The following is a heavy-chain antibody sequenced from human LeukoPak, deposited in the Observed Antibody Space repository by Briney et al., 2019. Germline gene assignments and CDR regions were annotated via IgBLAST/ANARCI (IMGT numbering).Heavy chain of an antibody. CDR3: ARVSYDILTGLYHFDY. Sequence: PGGSLRLSCAASGFTFSSYAMHWVRQAPGKGPEWVAVISYDGSNKYYADSVKGRFTISRDNSKNTLYLQMNSLRAEDTAVYYCARVSYDILTGLYHFDYWGQGTLVTVSS. CDR2: ISYDGSNK. CDR1: GFTFSSYA. V-gene: IGHV3-30*04. J-gene: IGHJ4*02. D-gene: IGHD3-9*01.